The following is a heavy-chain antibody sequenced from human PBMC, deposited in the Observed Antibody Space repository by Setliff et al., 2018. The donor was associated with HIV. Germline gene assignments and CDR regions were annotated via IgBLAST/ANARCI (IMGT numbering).Heavy chain of an antibody. CDR2: INPSGGEP. CDR3: ARDDDYISSSGLGY. CDR1: GHSFTTYF. J-gene: IGHJ4*02. Sequence: ASVKVSCKASGHSFTTYFLHWVRQAPGQGLEWMGMINPSGGEPSYAQKLQGRVTMTTDTSTSTAYIELRSLRSDDTAVYYCARDDDYISSSGLGYWGQGTLVTVSS. V-gene: IGHV1-46*01. D-gene: IGHD6-6*01.